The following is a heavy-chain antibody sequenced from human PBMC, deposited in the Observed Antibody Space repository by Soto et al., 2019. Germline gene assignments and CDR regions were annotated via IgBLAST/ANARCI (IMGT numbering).Heavy chain of an antibody. V-gene: IGHV3-23*01. Sequence: SLRLSFAASGFTLSSYAMSWVRQAPGKGLEWVSAIRGSGGSTYYADSGKGRFTISRDNSKNTLYLQMNSLRAADTAVYYCAKDRRAVAGTGFDYWGQGTLVTVSS. CDR2: IRGSGGST. D-gene: IGHD6-19*01. J-gene: IGHJ4*02. CDR3: AKDRRAVAGTGFDY. CDR1: GFTLSSYA.